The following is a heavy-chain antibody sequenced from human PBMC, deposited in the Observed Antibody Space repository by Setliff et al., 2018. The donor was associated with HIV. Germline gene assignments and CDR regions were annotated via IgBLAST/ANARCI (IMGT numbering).Heavy chain of an antibody. V-gene: IGHV4-61*09. D-gene: IGHD3-9*01. CDR2: VYTSGKH. CDR3: ARGEGGFLDFDLVLTTFDF. J-gene: IGHJ4*02. CDR1: GASLTSGSYF. Sequence: LSLTCSVSGASLTSGSYFWNWLRLPAGKGLEWIGYVYTSGKHNYNPSLESRAAIFLDTSKKQFSLSLTSVTAADTAVYYCARGEGGFLDFDLVLTTFDFWGQGTPVTVS.